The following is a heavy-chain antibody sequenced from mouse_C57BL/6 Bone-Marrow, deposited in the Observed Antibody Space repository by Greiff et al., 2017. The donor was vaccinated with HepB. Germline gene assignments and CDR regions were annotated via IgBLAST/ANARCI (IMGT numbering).Heavy chain of an antibody. J-gene: IGHJ3*01. CDR2: IDPENGDT. CDR1: GFNIKDDY. V-gene: IGHV14-4*01. Sequence: EVKLMESGAELVRPGASVKLSCTASGFNIKDDYMHWVKQRPEQGLEWIGWIDPENGDTEYASKFQGKATITADTSSNTAYLQLSSLTSEDTAVYYCTTSCSWFAYWGQGTLVTVSA. CDR3: TTSCSWFAY.